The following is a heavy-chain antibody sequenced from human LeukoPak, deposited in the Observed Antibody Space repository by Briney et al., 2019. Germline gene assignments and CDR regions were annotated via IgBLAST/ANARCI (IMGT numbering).Heavy chain of an antibody. CDR3: ARPNWARRYFDY. CDR2: IYSGGST. V-gene: IGHV4-31*03. J-gene: IGHJ4*02. Sequence: PSETLSLTCTVSGGSISSGGYYWSWIRQHPGKGLEWIGYIYSGGSTYYNPSLKSRVTISVDTSKNQFSLKLSSVTAADTAVYYCARPNWARRYFDYWGQGTLVTVSS. D-gene: IGHD7-27*01. CDR1: GGSISSGGYY.